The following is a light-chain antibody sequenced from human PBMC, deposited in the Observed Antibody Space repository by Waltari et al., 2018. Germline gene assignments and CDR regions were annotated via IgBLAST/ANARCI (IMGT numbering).Light chain of an antibody. J-gene: IGLJ3*02. CDR2: SNN. Sequence: QSVLTQPPSASGTPGQRVTISCSGSSSHIGSNFVYWYQQLPGTAPKLLIYSNNQRPSGIPDRFSGSKSGTSASLTISGLRSEDGADYYCAAWDDSVGGVFGGGTKLTVL. V-gene: IGLV1-47*02. CDR1: SSHIGSNF. CDR3: AAWDDSVGGV.